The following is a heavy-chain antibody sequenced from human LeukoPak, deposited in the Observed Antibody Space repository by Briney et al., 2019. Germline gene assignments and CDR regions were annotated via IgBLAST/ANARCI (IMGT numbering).Heavy chain of an antibody. CDR2: INHSGST. D-gene: IGHD1-26*01. Sequence: SETLSLTCAVYGGSFSGYYWSWIRQPPGKGLEWIGEINHSGSTNYNPSLKSRVTISVDTSKNQFSLELSSVTAADTAVYYCAKETQGATYFDYWGQGTLVTVSS. CDR1: GGSFSGYY. CDR3: AKETQGATYFDY. V-gene: IGHV4-34*01. J-gene: IGHJ4*02.